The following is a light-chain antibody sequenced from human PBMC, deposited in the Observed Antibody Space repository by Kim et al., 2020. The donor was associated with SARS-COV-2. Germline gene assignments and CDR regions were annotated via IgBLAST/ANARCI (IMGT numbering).Light chain of an antibody. Sequence: DIQMTQSPSSLSASVGDRVTITCQASQDISIYLNWYRQKAGKAPELLIYDASNLETGVPSRFSGSGSGTDFSFSISSLQPEDIATYYCQQYGDLPITFGQGTRLEIK. J-gene: IGKJ5*01. V-gene: IGKV1-33*01. CDR3: QQYGDLPIT. CDR1: QDISIY. CDR2: DAS.